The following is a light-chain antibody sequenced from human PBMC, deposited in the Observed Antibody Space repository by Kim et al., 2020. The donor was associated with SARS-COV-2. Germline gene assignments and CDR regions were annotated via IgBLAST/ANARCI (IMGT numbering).Light chain of an antibody. CDR2: EDN. V-gene: IGLV6-57*01. Sequence: KTVTISCTRSSGSIASNSVQWYQQRPGSSPTTVIYEDNQRLSGVPDRFSGSIDSSSNSASLTISGLKTEDEADYYCQSYDSSNQGVFGGGTQLTVL. CDR3: QSYDSSNQGV. J-gene: IGLJ3*02. CDR1: SGSIASNS.